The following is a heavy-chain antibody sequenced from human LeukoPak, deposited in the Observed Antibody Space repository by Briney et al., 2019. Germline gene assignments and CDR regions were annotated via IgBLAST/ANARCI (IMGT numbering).Heavy chain of an antibody. CDR1: GGSFSGYY. Sequence: SETLSLTCAVYGGSFSGYYWSWIRQPPGKGLEWIGEINHSGSTNYNPSLKSRVTISVDTSKNQFSLKLSSVTAADTAVYYCARFPTTVTTDYYYGMDVWGQGTTATVSS. CDR3: ARFPTTVTTDYYYGMDV. V-gene: IGHV4-34*01. J-gene: IGHJ6*02. D-gene: IGHD4-17*01. CDR2: INHSGST.